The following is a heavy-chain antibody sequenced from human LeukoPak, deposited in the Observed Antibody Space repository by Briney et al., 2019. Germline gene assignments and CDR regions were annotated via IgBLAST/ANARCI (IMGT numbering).Heavy chain of an antibody. CDR2: IYYSGST. D-gene: IGHD3-10*01. CDR3: ARGLLWFGELSEWFDP. V-gene: IGHV4-30-4*01. CDR1: GGSISSGDYY. Sequence: HPSQTLSLTCTVSGGSISSGDYYWSWIRQPPGKGLEWIGYIYYSGSTYYNPSLKSRVTISVDTSKNQFSLKLSSVTAADTAVYYCARGLLWFGELSEWFDPWGQGTLVTVSS. J-gene: IGHJ5*02.